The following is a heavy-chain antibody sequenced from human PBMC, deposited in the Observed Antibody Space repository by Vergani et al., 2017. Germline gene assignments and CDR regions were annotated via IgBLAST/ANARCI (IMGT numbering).Heavy chain of an antibody. V-gene: IGHV4-39*01. CDR3: ASKRGACRAAYCHSYDF. Sequence: QVQLQESGAGLVKPSETLSLTCTVSGDSVISTDYHWGWIRQPPGKGLEWIGSMDYSGSTSYNPSLEGRISISLETPKNQVSLRLTSVTAADTAVYYCASKRGACRAAYCHSYDFWGPGTLVGVSS. CDR1: GDSVISTDYH. D-gene: IGHD2-15*01. J-gene: IGHJ4*02. CDR2: MDYSGST.